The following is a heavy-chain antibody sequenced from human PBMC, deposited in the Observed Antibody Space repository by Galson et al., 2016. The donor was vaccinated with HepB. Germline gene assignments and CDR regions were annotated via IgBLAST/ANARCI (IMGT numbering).Heavy chain of an antibody. D-gene: IGHD6-13*01. CDR2: IYYTGST. CDR3: PRHPGYSSRGKDY. CDR1: AGSIIGYY. V-gene: IGHV4-59*08. Sequence: LSLTCSVSAGSIIGYYWNWIRQPPGKGLEWIASIYYTGSTNYNSSPKGRATITVDTSKNQFTLKLSSVTAADTAGNYCPRHPGYSSRGKDYWGQGTLVTVSS. J-gene: IGHJ4*02.